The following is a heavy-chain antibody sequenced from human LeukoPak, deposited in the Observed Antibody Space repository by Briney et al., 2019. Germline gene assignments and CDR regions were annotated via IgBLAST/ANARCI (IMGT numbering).Heavy chain of an antibody. Sequence: PGGSLRLSCAASGFTVSSNYMSWVRQAPGKGLEWVSVIYSGGSTYYADSVKGRFTISRDNSKNTLYLQMNSLRAEDTAVYYCAREYYYDSSGYYHNYYYGMDVWGQGTTVTVPS. J-gene: IGHJ6*02. D-gene: IGHD3-22*01. CDR2: IYSGGST. CDR1: GFTVSSNY. V-gene: IGHV3-66*01. CDR3: AREYYYDSSGYYHNYYYGMDV.